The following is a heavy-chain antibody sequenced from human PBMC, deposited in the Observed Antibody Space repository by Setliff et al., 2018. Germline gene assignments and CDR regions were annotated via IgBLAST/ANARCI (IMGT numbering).Heavy chain of an antibody. CDR3: VKDVVGYSSTWPKRDYFDY. CDR1: GFTFNTYA. CDR2: ISDTALGI. V-gene: IGHV3-23*01. J-gene: IGHJ4*02. Sequence: GALRLSCAASGFTFNTYAMSWVRQPPGKGLEWVSSISDTALGIYYADSVRGRFTISRDNSKKTLYLQMNSLRAEDTAVYYCVKDVVGYSSTWPKRDYFDYWGQGTLVTVSS. D-gene: IGHD6-13*01.